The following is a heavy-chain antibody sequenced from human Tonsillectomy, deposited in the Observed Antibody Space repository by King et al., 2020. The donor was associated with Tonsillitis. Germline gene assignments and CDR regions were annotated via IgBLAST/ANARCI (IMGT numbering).Heavy chain of an antibody. Sequence: VQLQESGPGLVKPSETLSLTCTVSGGSISSNYWSWIRQPPGKGLEWIGYIYYSGSTNYNPSLKSRVTISVDTSKNQFSLKLSSVTAADTAVYYCARDTLWFGRDVWGQGTTVTVSS. CDR2: IYYSGST. CDR1: GGSISSNY. CDR3: ARDTLWFGRDV. D-gene: IGHD3-10*01. J-gene: IGHJ6*02. V-gene: IGHV4-59*01.